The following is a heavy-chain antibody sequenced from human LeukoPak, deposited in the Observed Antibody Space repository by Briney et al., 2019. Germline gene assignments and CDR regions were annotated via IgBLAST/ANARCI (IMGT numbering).Heavy chain of an antibody. CDR2: ISFDGINK. Sequence: GGSLRLSCAASGFTFSSYGMHWVRQAPGKGLEWVAVISFDGINKYYADSVRGRFTISRDNSKNTLYLQMNSLRAEDTAVYYCAKGTNYDFWSGYSTLMDVWGQGTTVTVSS. J-gene: IGHJ6*02. CDR1: GFTFSSYG. V-gene: IGHV3-30*18. CDR3: AKGTNYDFWSGYSTLMDV. D-gene: IGHD3-3*01.